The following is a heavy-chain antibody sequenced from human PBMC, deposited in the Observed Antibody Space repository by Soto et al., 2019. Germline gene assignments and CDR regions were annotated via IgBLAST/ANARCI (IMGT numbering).Heavy chain of an antibody. Sequence: GGSLRLSCAASGFTFSSYGMHWVRQAPGKGLEWVAVIWYDGSNKYYADSVKGRFTISRDNSKNTLYLQMNSLRAEDSAVYYCARDLVRKSYGLNRGIDYWGQGTLVTVSS. V-gene: IGHV3-33*01. CDR1: GFTFSSYG. J-gene: IGHJ4*02. D-gene: IGHD5-18*01. CDR3: ARDLVRKSYGLNRGIDY. CDR2: IWYDGSNK.